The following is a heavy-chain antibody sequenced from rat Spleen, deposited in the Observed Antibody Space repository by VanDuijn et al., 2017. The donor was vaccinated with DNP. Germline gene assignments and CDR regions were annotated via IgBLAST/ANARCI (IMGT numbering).Heavy chain of an antibody. J-gene: IGHJ2*01. CDR2: ITTGGEIT. CDR1: GFTFNKDW. CDR3: ATHEPYGGSPLDN. D-gene: IGHD1-11*01. Sequence: EVQLVESGGDPVQPGRSLTLSCVVSGFTFNKDWMTWVRQVPGKGLEWIASITTGGEITYYPDSVKGRFTISRDHATNTLYLRLNSLRSEDTATYHCATHEPYGGSPLDNWGRGVMVTVSS. V-gene: IGHV5-31*01.